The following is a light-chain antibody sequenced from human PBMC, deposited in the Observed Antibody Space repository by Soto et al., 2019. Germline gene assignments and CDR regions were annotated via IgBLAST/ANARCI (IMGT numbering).Light chain of an antibody. Sequence: QSALTQPPSASGSPGQSVTISCTGTSSDVGGYNYVSWYQQHPGEAPKLIIYEVSKRPSGVPDRFSGSKSGNTASLTVSGLQAEDEADYYCSSYVGSNNLYVFGTGTKLTVL. V-gene: IGLV2-8*01. CDR1: SSDVGGYNY. J-gene: IGLJ1*01. CDR2: EVS. CDR3: SSYVGSNNLYV.